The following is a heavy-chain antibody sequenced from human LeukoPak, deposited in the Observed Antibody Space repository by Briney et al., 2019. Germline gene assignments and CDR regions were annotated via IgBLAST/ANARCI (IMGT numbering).Heavy chain of an antibody. J-gene: IGHJ6*04. CDR3: ARDGTPIHGSGWVYMDV. D-gene: IGHD6-25*01. V-gene: IGHV3-30*02. CDR1: GFAFNDYG. CDR2: IRHDGTNK. Sequence: GGSLRLSCAGSGFAFNDYGMSWVSQAPGKGLKWVAFIRHDGTNKFYADSVEGRFTISRDNAKNSLYLQMNSLRAEDTAVYYCARDGTPIHGSGWVYMDVWGKGTTVTISS.